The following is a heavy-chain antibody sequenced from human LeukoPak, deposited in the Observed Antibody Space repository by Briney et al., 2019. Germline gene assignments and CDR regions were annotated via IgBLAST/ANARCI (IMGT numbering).Heavy chain of an antibody. D-gene: IGHD3-10*01. CDR3: ARDRPGRFGELLSDAFDI. V-gene: IGHV3-23*01. CDR1: GFTFSTYA. CDR2: ISGSGGST. J-gene: IGHJ3*02. Sequence: GGSLRLSCAASGFTFSTYAMSWVRQAPGKGLEWVSGISGSGGSTYYADSVKGRFTISRDNSKNTLYLQMNSLRAEDTAVYYCARDRPGRFGELLSDAFDIWGQGTMVTVSS.